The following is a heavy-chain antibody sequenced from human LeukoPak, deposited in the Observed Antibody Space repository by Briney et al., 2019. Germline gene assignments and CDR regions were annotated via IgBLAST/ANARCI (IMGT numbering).Heavy chain of an antibody. V-gene: IGHV3-7*01. CDR1: GFTFSSYW. CDR2: IKEDGRET. CDR3: ARGQNVRPSAFFDS. J-gene: IGHJ4*02. D-gene: IGHD6-6*01. Sequence: GGSLRLSCAASGFTFSSYWMRWVRQAPGKGLEWVANIKEDGRETYYLDSVKGRFTISRDNAKNSLDLQMNSLRVEDTAIYHCARGQNVRPSAFFDSWGQGTLVTVSS.